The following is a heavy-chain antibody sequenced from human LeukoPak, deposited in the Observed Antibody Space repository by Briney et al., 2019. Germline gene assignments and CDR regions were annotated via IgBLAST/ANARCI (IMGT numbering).Heavy chain of an antibody. CDR1: GFTFDEYG. CDR3: ARKSASGNYPLDY. CDR2: INWNGGST. J-gene: IGHJ4*02. D-gene: IGHD3-10*01. V-gene: IGHV3-20*04. Sequence: GGSMRLSCAASGFTFDEYGMSWVRQAPGKGLEWVSGINWNGGSTGYADSVKGRFTISRDNAKNTVFLQMSSLRAEDTALYYCARKSASGNYPLDYWGQGTLVTVSS.